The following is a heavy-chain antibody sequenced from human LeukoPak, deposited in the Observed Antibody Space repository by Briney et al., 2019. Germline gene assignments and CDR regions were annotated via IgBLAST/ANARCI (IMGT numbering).Heavy chain of an antibody. CDR1: GFTFSSYA. J-gene: IGHJ4*02. CDR3: AKTLGYCSGGSCYQKFDY. CDR2: ISGSGGST. D-gene: IGHD2-15*01. V-gene: IGHV3-23*01. Sequence: GGSLRLSCAASGFTFSSYAMTWVRQAPGKGLEWVSSISGSGGSTYYADSVKGRFTISRDNSKNTLYLQMNSLRAEDTAVYYCAKTLGYCSGGSCYQKFDYWGQGTLVTVSS.